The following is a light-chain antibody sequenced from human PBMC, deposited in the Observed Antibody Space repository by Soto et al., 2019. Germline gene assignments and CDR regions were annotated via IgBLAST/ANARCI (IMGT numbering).Light chain of an antibody. J-gene: IGKJ2*01. Sequence: IVMTQSPATLSVSPGERATLSCTASQSVSTNLAWYQQKPGQAPRVFIYNVSTRATAIPARFSGSGSGTEFTLTISSLQSEDFAVYYCQQYNSYPYTFGQGTKLEIK. CDR1: QSVSTN. CDR3: QQYNSYPYT. V-gene: IGKV3-15*01. CDR2: NVS.